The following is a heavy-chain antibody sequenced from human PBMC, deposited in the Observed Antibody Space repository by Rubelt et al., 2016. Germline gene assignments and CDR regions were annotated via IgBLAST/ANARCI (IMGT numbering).Heavy chain of an antibody. J-gene: IGHJ5*02. CDR3: ARNYYDGSGFTFDP. V-gene: IGHV4-34*01. Sequence: QVQLQQWGAGLLKPSETLSLTCAVYGGSIPDYNWSWIRQPPGKGLVWIVEVHHSGNSNYNPSLKSRVTLSVDTSEQQVSLRVGSVTAADTAVYYCARNYYDGSGFTFDPWGQGTLVTVSS. CDR1: GGSIPDYN. D-gene: IGHD3-22*01. CDR2: VHHSGNS.